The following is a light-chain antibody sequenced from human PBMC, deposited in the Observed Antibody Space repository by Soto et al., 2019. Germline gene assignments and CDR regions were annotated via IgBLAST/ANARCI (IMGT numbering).Light chain of an antibody. CDR3: QQYNYRPPWT. CDR1: QSVSSD. CDR2: GAS. V-gene: IGKV3-15*01. Sequence: EILMNQSPSTLSASAGESATLSCRASQSVSSDLAWYQQKPGQAPRLLIYGASTRATGIPARFSGSGSGTEFTLTISSLQSEDFAVYYCQQYNYRPPWTFGQGTKVDVK. J-gene: IGKJ1*01.